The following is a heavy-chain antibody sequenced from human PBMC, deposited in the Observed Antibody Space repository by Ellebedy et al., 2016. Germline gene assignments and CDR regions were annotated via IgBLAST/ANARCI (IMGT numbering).Heavy chain of an antibody. CDR2: INSDGTIT. V-gene: IGHV3-74*01. D-gene: IGHD4-17*01. Sequence: GGSLRLSCAASGFTLSRYWMHWVRQAPGKGLVWVSRINSDGTITSYADSVKGRFTISRDNAKNTLYLQMNSLRAEDTAVYYCARGGYTVTTHLDYWGQGTLVTVSS. J-gene: IGHJ4*02. CDR1: GFTLSRYW. CDR3: ARGGYTVTTHLDY.